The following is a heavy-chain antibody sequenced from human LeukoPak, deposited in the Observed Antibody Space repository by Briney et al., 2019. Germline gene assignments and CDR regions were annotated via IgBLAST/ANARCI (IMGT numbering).Heavy chain of an antibody. V-gene: IGHV3-23*01. Sequence: GGSLRLSCAASGFTFSSYAMSWVRQAPGKGLEWVSAISGSGGSTYYADSVKGRFTISRDNSKNTLYLQMNSLRAEDTAVYYCAKEGVYYYDSSGYYYRLFAYWGQGTLVTVSS. J-gene: IGHJ4*02. CDR1: GFTFSSYA. D-gene: IGHD3-22*01. CDR3: AKEGVYYYDSSGYYYRLFAY. CDR2: ISGSGGST.